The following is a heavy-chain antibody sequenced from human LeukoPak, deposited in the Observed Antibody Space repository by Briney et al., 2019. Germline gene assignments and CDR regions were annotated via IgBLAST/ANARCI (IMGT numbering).Heavy chain of an antibody. V-gene: IGHV4-59*08. CDR2: VYYSGST. D-gene: IGHD1-14*01. Sequence: PSETLSLTCTVSGGSLSSYYWSFIRQPPGQGLEWIGYVYYSGSTNYNPSLKSRVTISVDTSKNQFSLKLSSVTAADTAVYYCARHYISGYFFDYWGQGTLVTVSS. CDR3: ARHYISGYFFDY. J-gene: IGHJ4*02. CDR1: GGSLSSYY.